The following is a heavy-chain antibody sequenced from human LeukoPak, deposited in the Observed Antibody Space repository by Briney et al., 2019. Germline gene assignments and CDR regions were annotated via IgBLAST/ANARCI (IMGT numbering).Heavy chain of an antibody. Sequence: PSETLSLTCAVYGGSFSGYYWSWIRQPPGKGLEWIGEINHSGSTNYNPSLKSRVTISVDTSKNQFSLKLSSVTAADTAVYYCARGRVATISTALYYFDYWGQGTLVTVSS. CDR3: ARGRVATISTALYYFDY. D-gene: IGHD5-12*01. J-gene: IGHJ4*02. CDR2: INHSGST. V-gene: IGHV4-34*01. CDR1: GGSFSGYY.